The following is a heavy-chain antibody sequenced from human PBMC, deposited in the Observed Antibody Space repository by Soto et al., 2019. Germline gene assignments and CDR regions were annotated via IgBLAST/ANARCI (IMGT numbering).Heavy chain of an antibody. J-gene: IGHJ5*02. CDR2: VKSDGTTT. V-gene: IGHV3-74*03. CDR3: LSSDWFDP. CDR1: GFSISHYW. Sequence: EVQLVESGGGLVQPGGSLRLSCAASGFSISHYWMSWVRQAPGKGLVWVSRVKSDGTTTTYADFAKGRFIISRDNTKNTLYLQMNSLRVEDTAMYHCLSSDWFDPWGHGTLVTVSS.